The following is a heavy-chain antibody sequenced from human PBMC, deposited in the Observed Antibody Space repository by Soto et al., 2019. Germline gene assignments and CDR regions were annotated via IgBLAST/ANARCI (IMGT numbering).Heavy chain of an antibody. D-gene: IGHD2-2*01. CDR1: GGTFSSYA. CDR2: IIPIFGTA. V-gene: IGHV1-69*06. J-gene: IGHJ4*02. Sequence: QVQLVQSGAEVKKPGSSVKVSCKASGGTFSSYAISWVRQAPGQGLEWMGGIIPIFGTANYAQKIQGRVTISAHKSTSTAYMELSSLRSEDTAVYYCARLPSPYCSSTSCPLIFDYWSQGTLVTVSS. CDR3: ARLPSPYCSSTSCPLIFDY.